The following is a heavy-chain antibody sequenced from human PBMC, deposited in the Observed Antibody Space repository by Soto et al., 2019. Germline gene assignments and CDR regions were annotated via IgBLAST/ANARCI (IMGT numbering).Heavy chain of an antibody. CDR1: GFSLSTRGVG. J-gene: IGHJ4*03. D-gene: IGHD6-13*01. CDR3: AYRSIAEAGTLGVAL. V-gene: IGHV2-5*01. Sequence: SGPTLVNPTQTLTLTCTFSGFSLSTRGVGVGWIRQPPGKALEWLALIYWNDDKRYSASLKSTLTLTKNTSKNQVVITMINMDRVDTATYYCAYRSIAEAGTLGVALWGQGTPVTVSS. CDR2: IYWNDDK.